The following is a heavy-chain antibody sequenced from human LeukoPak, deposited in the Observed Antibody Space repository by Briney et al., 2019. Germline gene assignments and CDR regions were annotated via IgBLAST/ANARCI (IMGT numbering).Heavy chain of an antibody. CDR1: GYTFTSYD. Sequence: ASVKVYCKASGYTFTSYDINWVRQATGQGLEWMGWMNPNSGNTGYAQKFQGRVTMTRNTSISTACMELSSLRSEDTAVYYCARVETVDSSGYNRDDAFDIWGQGTMVTVSS. CDR2: MNPNSGNT. J-gene: IGHJ3*02. D-gene: IGHD3-22*01. V-gene: IGHV1-8*01. CDR3: ARVETVDSSGYNRDDAFDI.